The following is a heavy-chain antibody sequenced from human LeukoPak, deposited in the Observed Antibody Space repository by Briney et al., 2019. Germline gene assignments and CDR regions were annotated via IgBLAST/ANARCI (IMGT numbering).Heavy chain of an antibody. D-gene: IGHD3-22*01. Sequence: SETLSLTCTVSGGSISSYYWSWIRQPPGKGLEWIGYIYYSGNTNYNPSLKSRVTISVDPSKNQFSLKLSSVTAAGTAVYYCASSGDPYSYYYDSSGYLPWGQGTLVTVSS. CDR3: ASSGDPYSYYYDSSGYLP. CDR2: IYYSGNT. V-gene: IGHV4-59*13. J-gene: IGHJ5*02. CDR1: GGSISSYY.